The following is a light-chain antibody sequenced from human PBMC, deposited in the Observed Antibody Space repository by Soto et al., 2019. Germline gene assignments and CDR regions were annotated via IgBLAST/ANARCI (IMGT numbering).Light chain of an antibody. CDR3: QQSFSTPYT. Sequence: DLQMTQSPSSLSASVGDRGTLTCRASHSMSDYLNWYRQKPGRAPELLIYATSTLQSGVPSRFSGNRSGTEFTLTISGLQPEDFATYFCQQSFSTPYTFGQGTQLEI. CDR1: HSMSDY. V-gene: IGKV1-39*01. CDR2: ATS. J-gene: IGKJ2*01.